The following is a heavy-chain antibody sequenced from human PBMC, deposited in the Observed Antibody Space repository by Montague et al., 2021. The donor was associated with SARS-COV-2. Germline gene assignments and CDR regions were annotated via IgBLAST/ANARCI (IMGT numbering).Heavy chain of an antibody. D-gene: IGHD6-25*01. Sequence: SETLSLTCTVAGGSISSGSYYWGWIRQPPGKGLEWIGNIHSSGSTYYKSRVTISVDTSKNQFSLQVTSVTAADTAVYYCARRLGGSGWLDYWGQGTLVTVSS. V-gene: IGHV4-39*01. CDR2: IHSSGST. J-gene: IGHJ4*02. CDR3: ARRLGGSGWLDY. CDR1: GGSISSGSYY.